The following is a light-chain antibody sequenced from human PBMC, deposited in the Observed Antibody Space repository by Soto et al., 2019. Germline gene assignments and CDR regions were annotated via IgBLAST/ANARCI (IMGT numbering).Light chain of an antibody. CDR3: AAWDDSLNGYV. CDR2: ANN. V-gene: IGLV1-44*01. J-gene: IGLJ1*01. CDR1: SSNIGNST. Sequence: QSVLTQPPSASGTPGQRVTISCSGSSSNIGNSTVNWYQQFPGTAPKLLIYANNRRPSGVPDRFSGSKSGTSASLAISGLQSEDEADYYCAAWDDSLNGYVFGDGTKVT.